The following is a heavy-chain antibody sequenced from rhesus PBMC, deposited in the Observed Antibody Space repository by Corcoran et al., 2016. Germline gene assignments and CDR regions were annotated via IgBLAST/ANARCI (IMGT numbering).Heavy chain of an antibody. V-gene: IGHV4-127*01. Sequence: QVQLQESGPGLVKPSETLSPPCAVSGYSISSGYGWSWIRQPPGKGVERIGYIGGSIGSTNNNPSLKSRVTMSKDTSKNQFALKLSSVTAADTAVYYCARGAAGTKWGQGVLVTVSS. D-gene: IGHD6-19*01. CDR3: ARGAAGTK. J-gene: IGHJ4*01. CDR2: IGGSIGST. CDR1: GYSISSGYG.